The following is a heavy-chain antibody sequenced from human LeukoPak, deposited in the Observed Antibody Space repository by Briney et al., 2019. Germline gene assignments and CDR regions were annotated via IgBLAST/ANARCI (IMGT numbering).Heavy chain of an antibody. CDR2: IIPILGIA. V-gene: IGHV1-69*04. CDR1: GYTFTSYG. D-gene: IGHD5-18*01. CDR3: AREVSDTAMVSYYYGMDV. Sequence: GASVKVSCKASGYTFTSYGISWVRQAPGQGPEWMGRIIPILGIANYAQKFQGRVTITADKSTSTAYMELSSLRSEDTAVYYCAREVSDTAMVSYYYGMDVWGQGTTVTVSS. J-gene: IGHJ6*02.